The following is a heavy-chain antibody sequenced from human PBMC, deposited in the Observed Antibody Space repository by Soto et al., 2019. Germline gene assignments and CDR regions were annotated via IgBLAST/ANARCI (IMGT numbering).Heavy chain of an antibody. CDR2: ISGGAFA. CDR3: SRSVIRFDY. J-gene: IGHJ4*02. Sequence: EVQLLESGGGLVQPGGSLRLSCAASGFTFSSYAMTWVRQAPGKGLEWVSAISGGAFAYYADAVKGRFTISRDNSNNTVLLQMSSLRVEDTAVYYCSRSVIRFDYWDQGTLVTVSA. V-gene: IGHV3-23*01. CDR1: GFTFSSYA. D-gene: IGHD2-21*01.